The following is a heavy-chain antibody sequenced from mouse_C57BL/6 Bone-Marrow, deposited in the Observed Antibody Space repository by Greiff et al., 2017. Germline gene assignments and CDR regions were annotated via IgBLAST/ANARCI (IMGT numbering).Heavy chain of an antibody. CDR1: GYTFTSYW. CDR3: ARKPAYYSNIWFAY. D-gene: IGHD2-5*01. Sequence: QVQLQQPGTELVKPGASVKLSCKASGYTFTSYWMHWVKQRPGQGLEWIGNINPSNGGTNYNEKFKSKATLTVDKSSSTAYMQLSSLTSEDAAVYYCARKPAYYSNIWFAYWGQGTLVTVSA. CDR2: INPSNGGT. J-gene: IGHJ3*01. V-gene: IGHV1-53*01.